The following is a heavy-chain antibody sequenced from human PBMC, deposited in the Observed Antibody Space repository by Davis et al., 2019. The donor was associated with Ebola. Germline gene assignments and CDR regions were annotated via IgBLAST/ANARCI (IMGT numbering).Heavy chain of an antibody. CDR2: IDPSDSYT. Sequence: GESLKISCKGSGYSFTSYWISWVRQMPGKGLEWMGRIDPSDSYTNYSPSFQGHVTISADKSISTAYLQWSSLKASDTAMYYCAKIVATNNWFDPWGQGTLVTVSS. D-gene: IGHD5-12*01. CDR1: GYSFTSYW. J-gene: IGHJ5*02. V-gene: IGHV5-10-1*01. CDR3: AKIVATNNWFDP.